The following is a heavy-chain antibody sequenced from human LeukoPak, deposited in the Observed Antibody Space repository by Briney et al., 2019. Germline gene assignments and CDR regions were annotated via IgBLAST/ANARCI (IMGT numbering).Heavy chain of an antibody. J-gene: IGHJ3*01. CDR3: ARAPYLSSGS. CDR2: IDHSGST. CDR1: GGSFSGYY. V-gene: IGHV4-34*01. Sequence: SETLSLTCAVYGGSFSGYYWSWIRQPPGKGLEWIGEIDHSGSTNYNPYLKSRVTIPLDTSNNQFSLKLTSVTAADTAVYYCARAPYLSSGSWGQGILVAVSP. D-gene: IGHD3-22*01.